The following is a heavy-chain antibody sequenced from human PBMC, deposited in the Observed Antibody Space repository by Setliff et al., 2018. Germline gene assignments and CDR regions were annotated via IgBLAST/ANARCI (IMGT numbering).Heavy chain of an antibody. CDR3: ARTGTYRYFDY. J-gene: IGHJ4*02. V-gene: IGHV4-39*01. D-gene: IGHD1-1*01. Sequence: KPSETLSLTCTVSGGSISSGVYYWAWIRQPPGKGLEWIGRIYYRGDTYYNASLKSRLTLSVDTSKNQVSLNLRSVTAADTAVYYCARTGTYRYFDYWGQGTQVTVSS. CDR2: IYYRGDT. CDR1: GGSISSGVYY.